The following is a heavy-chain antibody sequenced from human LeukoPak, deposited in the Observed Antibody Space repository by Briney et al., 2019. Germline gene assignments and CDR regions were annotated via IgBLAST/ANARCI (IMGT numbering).Heavy chain of an antibody. CDR1: GGSFSGNY. J-gene: IGHJ4*02. V-gene: IGHV4-34*01. CDR2: INHSGST. CDR3: ARVTGDSGDYFDY. D-gene: IGHD1-20*01. Sequence: SETLSLICAVYGGSFSGNYWSWIRQPPGKGLEWIGEINHSGSTNYNPSLKSRVTISVDTSKNQFSLKLSSVTAADTAVYYCARVTGDSGDYFDYWGQGTLVTVSS.